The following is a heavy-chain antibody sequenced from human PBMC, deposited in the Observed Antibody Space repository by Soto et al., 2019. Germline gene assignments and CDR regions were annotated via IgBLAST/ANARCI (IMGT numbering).Heavy chain of an antibody. CDR2: IIPIFGTA. Sequence: SVKVSCKASGGTFSSYAISWVRQAPGQGLEWMGGIIPIFGTANYAQKFQGRVTITADESTSTAYMELSSLRSEDTAVYYCASPAENYYYDSSGYYYVCWGQGTLVTVSS. J-gene: IGHJ4*02. CDR1: GGTFSSYA. CDR3: ASPAENYYYDSSGYYYVC. D-gene: IGHD3-22*01. V-gene: IGHV1-69*13.